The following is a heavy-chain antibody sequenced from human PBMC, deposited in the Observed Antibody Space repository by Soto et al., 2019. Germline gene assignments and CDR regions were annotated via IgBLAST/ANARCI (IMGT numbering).Heavy chain of an antibody. J-gene: IGHJ4*02. Sequence: GGLLRLSTSAFRFTFSDYTMHRVRQAPGKGLEWVAVIWYDGSNKYYADSVKGRFTISRDNSKNTLYLQMNSLRAEDTAVYYCARESMGNYYDSSGYPDYWGQGTLVTVSS. CDR1: RFTFSDYT. D-gene: IGHD3-22*01. CDR3: ARESMGNYYDSSGYPDY. CDR2: IWYDGSNK. V-gene: IGHV3-33*08.